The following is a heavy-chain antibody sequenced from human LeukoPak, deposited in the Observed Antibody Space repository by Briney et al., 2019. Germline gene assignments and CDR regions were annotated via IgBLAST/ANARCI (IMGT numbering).Heavy chain of an antibody. Sequence: PSETLSLTCRVSGASSSTCYWSWIRQPVGKGLEWIGQIKTSGSTHYNSSLESRVTMSLDTSKKQFSLNLTSVTAADTAVYYCAKVAMYYYGSETYFFFDDWGQGTLVTVSS. CDR3: AKVAMYYYGSETYFFFDD. D-gene: IGHD3-10*01. V-gene: IGHV4-4*07. CDR2: IKTSGST. CDR1: GASSSTCY. J-gene: IGHJ4*02.